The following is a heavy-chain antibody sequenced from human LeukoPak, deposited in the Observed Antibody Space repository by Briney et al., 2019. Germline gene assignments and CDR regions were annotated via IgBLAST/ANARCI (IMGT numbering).Heavy chain of an antibody. V-gene: IGHV3-74*01. CDR3: AKDRKMLLRYFDCFDY. J-gene: IGHJ4*02. Sequence: GGSLRLSCAASGFTFSTYWMHWVRQAPGKGLVWVARSNSDGSATIYADSVKGRFVISRDNSKNTLYLQMSSLRAEDTAVYYCAKDRKMLLRYFDCFDYWGQGTLVTVSS. CDR1: GFTFSTYW. D-gene: IGHD3-9*01. CDR2: SNSDGSAT.